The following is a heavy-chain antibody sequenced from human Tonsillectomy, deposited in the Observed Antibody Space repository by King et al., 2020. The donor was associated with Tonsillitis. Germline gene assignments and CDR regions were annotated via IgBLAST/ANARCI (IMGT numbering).Heavy chain of an antibody. CDR3: AKRGMDV. V-gene: IGHV3-66*01. CDR2: IYSGGST. Sequence: VQLVESGGGLVQPGGSLRLSCAASGFTVSSSFMSWVRQAPGKGLEWVSVIYSGGSTYYADSVKGRFTISRDNSKNTVSLQMNSLRAEDTAVYYCAKRGMDVWGKGTTVTVSS. CDR1: GFTVSSSF. J-gene: IGHJ6*03.